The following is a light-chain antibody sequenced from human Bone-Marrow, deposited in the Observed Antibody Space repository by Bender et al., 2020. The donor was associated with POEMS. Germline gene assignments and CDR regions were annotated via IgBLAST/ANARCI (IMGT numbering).Light chain of an antibody. J-gene: IGLJ3*02. Sequence: QSVLTPPPSTSGTPGQRVTISCSGGTSNIGDNYVYWYQQLPGSAPKLLVYRNNQRPSGVPDRFSGSKSGTSASLAITGLQAEDEGDYYCQSYDNSLGGWVFGGGTKLTVL. CDR1: TSNIGDNY. CDR2: RNN. CDR3: QSYDNSLGGWV. V-gene: IGLV1-47*01.